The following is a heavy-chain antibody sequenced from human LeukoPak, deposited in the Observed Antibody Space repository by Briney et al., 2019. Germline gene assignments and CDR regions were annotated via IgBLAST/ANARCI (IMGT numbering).Heavy chain of an antibody. D-gene: IGHD3-22*01. CDR1: GYTFTSYD. Sequence: SSVKLSCKTSGYTFTSYDINWVRQAPGQGLEWMGWINLKSRGTDYAQTFRGRVTLTRDKPISTVYMQLNALRSDDTAVYYCARGASLTYYYVRSGFFSFDYWGQGSLVTVSS. CDR2: INLKSRGT. CDR3: ARGASLTYYYVRSGFFSFDY. V-gene: IGHV1-2*02. J-gene: IGHJ4*02.